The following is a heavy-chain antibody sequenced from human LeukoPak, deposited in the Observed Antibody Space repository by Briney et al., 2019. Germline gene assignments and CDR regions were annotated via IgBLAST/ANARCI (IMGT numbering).Heavy chain of an antibody. J-gene: IGHJ2*01. Sequence: SESLSLTCNVSGASISDYYWSWVRQSPEKGLEWIASLLYSGSTHYNPSLRSRVAISGDTSNNQFSLILTSVTTTDTAVYYCARTGRRGYFDFWGRGTLVTVSS. D-gene: IGHD1-14*01. V-gene: IGHV4-59*01. CDR1: GASISDYY. CDR3: ARTGRRGYFDF. CDR2: LLYSGST.